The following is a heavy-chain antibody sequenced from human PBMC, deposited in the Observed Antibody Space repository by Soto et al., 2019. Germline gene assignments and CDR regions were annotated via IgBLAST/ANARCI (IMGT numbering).Heavy chain of an antibody. CDR2: IKNTGAST. CDR1: GFTFSSYA. Sequence: PGGSLRLSCAASGFTFSSYAMSWVRQAPGKGLEWVAGIKNTGASTHYADSVKGRFTISRDNSKNTLFLQMNSLRAEDSAVYFCAKAKYYDNSDYYSDYWGQGTLVTVSS. V-gene: IGHV3-23*01. D-gene: IGHD3-22*01. CDR3: AKAKYYDNSDYYSDY. J-gene: IGHJ4*02.